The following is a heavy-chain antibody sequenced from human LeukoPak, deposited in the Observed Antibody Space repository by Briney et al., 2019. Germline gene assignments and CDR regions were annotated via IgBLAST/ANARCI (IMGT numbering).Heavy chain of an antibody. CDR3: ARGRYYLDS. V-gene: IGHV3-74*01. J-gene: IGHJ4*02. Sequence: TGGSLRLSCAASGFTFSSYWMHWVRQAPGKGLVWVSRFDSDGITTSYADSVKGRFTISRDNAKNTLYLQMNSLRAEDTAVYYCARGRYYLDSWGQGTLVTVSS. CDR1: GFTFSSYW. CDR2: FDSDGITT.